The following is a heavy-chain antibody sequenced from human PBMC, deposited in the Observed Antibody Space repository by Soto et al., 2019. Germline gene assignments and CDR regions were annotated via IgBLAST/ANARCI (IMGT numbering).Heavy chain of an antibody. Sequence: GASVKVSCKASGYTFTSYYMHWVRQAPGEGLEWMGIINPSGGSTSYGQKFQGRVTMTRDTSTSTVYMELSSLRSEDTAVYYCARLGITIFGVVIPDYYYYSMDVCGQGTTVTVPS. CDR3: ARLGITIFGVVIPDYYYYSMDV. CDR1: GYTFTSYY. V-gene: IGHV1-46*01. D-gene: IGHD3-3*01. CDR2: INPSGGST. J-gene: IGHJ6*02.